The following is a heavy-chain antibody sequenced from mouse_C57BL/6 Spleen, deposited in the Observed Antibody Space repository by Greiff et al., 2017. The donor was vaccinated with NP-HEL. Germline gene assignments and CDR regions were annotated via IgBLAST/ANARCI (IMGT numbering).Heavy chain of an antibody. D-gene: IGHD1-1*01. CDR3: ARKEGYYGSSPYAMDY. Sequence: QVQLKESGPGLVQPSQSLSITCTVSGFSLTSYGVHWVRQSPGKGLEWLGVIWSGGSTDYNAAFISRLSISKDNSKSQVFFKMNSLQADDTAIYYCARKEGYYGSSPYAMDYWGQGTSVTVSS. V-gene: IGHV2-2*01. CDR1: GFSLTSYG. CDR2: IWSGGST. J-gene: IGHJ4*01.